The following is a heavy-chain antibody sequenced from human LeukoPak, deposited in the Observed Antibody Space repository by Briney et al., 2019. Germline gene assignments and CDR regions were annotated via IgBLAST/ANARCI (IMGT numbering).Heavy chain of an antibody. D-gene: IGHD3-10*02. V-gene: IGHV3-48*03. Sequence: GGSLRLSCAASGFTFTRYWMSWVRQAPGKGLEWVSYISSSGSTIYYADSVKGRFTISRDNAKNSLYLQMNSLRAEDTAVYYCAELGITMIGGVWGKGTTVTISS. CDR3: AELGITMIGGV. CDR1: GFTFTRYW. J-gene: IGHJ6*04. CDR2: ISSSGSTI.